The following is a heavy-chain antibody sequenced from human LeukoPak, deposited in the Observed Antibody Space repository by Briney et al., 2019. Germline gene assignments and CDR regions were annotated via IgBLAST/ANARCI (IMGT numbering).Heavy chain of an antibody. J-gene: IGHJ6*04. Sequence: PGGSLRLSCAGSGFSFSSYGMHWVRQAPGKGLEWMAFIRSDGSNKYYADSVKGRFTISRDNSKNTLYLQMNSLRAEDTAVYYCAELGITVIGGVWGKGTTVTISS. CDR2: IRSDGSNK. CDR3: AELGITVIGGV. V-gene: IGHV3-30*02. CDR1: GFSFSSYG. D-gene: IGHD3-10*02.